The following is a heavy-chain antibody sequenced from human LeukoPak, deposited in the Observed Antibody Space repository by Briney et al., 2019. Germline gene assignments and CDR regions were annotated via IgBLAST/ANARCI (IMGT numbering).Heavy chain of an antibody. J-gene: IGHJ3*02. CDR3: ARGNNGALDI. CDR2: ISGSGGST. CDR1: GFTFSSYA. D-gene: IGHD2-8*01. V-gene: IGHV3-23*01. Sequence: GGSLRLSCAASGFTFSSYAMSWVRQAPGKGLEWVSAISGSGGSTYYADSVKGRFTISRDSAENSLYLQMNSLRAEDTAVYYCARGNNGALDIWGQGTTVTVSS.